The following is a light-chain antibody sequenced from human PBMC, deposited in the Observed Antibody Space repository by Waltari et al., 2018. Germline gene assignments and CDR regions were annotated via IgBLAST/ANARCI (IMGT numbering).Light chain of an antibody. V-gene: IGKV3-20*01. J-gene: IGKJ4*01. Sequence: CRASQNINNTFSVWNQQTPGQAHRLLLHGASIRGTGSSERCSGSGSGNDSTLTSSRLAHEDAAVYYRQQYDGSILTFGGGTKVEI. CDR2: GAS. CDR3: QQYDGSILT. CDR1: QNINNTF.